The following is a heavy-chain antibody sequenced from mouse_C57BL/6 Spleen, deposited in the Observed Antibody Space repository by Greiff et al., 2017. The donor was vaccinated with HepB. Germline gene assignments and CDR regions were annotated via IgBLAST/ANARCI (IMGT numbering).Heavy chain of an antibody. D-gene: IGHD1-2*01. CDR3: ARGGGLRQPLDY. J-gene: IGHJ2*01. CDR1: GYTFTSYW. Sequence: QVQLQQPGAELVRPGTSVKLSGKASGYTFTSYWMHWVKQRPGQGLEWIGVIDPSDSYTNYNQKFKGKATLTVDTSSSTAYMQLSSLTSEDSAVYYCARGGGLRQPLDYWGQGTTLTVSS. CDR2: IDPSDSYT. V-gene: IGHV1-59*01.